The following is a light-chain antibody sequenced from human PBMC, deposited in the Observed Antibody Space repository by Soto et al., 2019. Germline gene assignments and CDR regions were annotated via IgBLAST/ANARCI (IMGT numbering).Light chain of an antibody. V-gene: IGKV3-15*01. CDR3: QQYNNWPPT. J-gene: IGKJ1*01. CDR2: GAS. CDR1: QSVNSN. Sequence: EIVMTQSPGTLSVSPGERATLSCRASQSVNSNFAWYQQKPGQAPRLLISGASTRATGIPARFSGSGSRTEFTLTISSLQSEDFAIYFCQQYNNWPPTFGQGTKVDIK.